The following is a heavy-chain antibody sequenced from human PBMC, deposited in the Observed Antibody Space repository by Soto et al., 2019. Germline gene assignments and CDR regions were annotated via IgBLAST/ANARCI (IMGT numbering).Heavy chain of an antibody. V-gene: IGHV1-2*04. Sequence: ASVKVSCKASGYTFTGYYMHWVRQAPGQGLEWMGWINPNSGGTNYAQKFQGWVTMTRDTSISTAYMELSRLRSDDTAVYYCARELGYYDSSGYARFDYWGQGPLVTVS. J-gene: IGHJ4*02. CDR3: ARELGYYDSSGYARFDY. CDR2: INPNSGGT. D-gene: IGHD3-22*01. CDR1: GYTFTGYY.